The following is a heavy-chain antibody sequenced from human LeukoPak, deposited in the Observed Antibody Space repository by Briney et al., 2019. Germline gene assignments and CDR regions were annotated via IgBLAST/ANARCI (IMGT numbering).Heavy chain of an antibody. CDR2: ISGSGGST. V-gene: IGHV3-23*01. D-gene: IGHD2-2*02. CDR1: GFTFSSYA. J-gene: IGHJ5*02. CDR3: AKGTAAILNWFDP. Sequence: PGGSLRLSCAASGFTFSSYAMSWIRQAPGKGLEWVSAISGSGGSTYYADSVKGRFTISRDNSKNTLYLQVNSLRAEDTAVYYCAKGTAAILNWFDPWGQGTLVTVSS.